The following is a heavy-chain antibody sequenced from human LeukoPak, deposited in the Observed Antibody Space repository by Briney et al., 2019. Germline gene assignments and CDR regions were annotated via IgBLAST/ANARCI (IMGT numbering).Heavy chain of an antibody. Sequence: SETLSLTCAVYGGSFSGYYWSWIRQPPGKGLEWIGEINHSGSTNYNPSLKSRVNISVDTSKNQFSLKLSSVTAADTAVYYCARLGGSYGSGSYYYRDYYYYYMDVWGKGTTVTISS. D-gene: IGHD3-10*01. CDR1: GGSFSGYY. V-gene: IGHV4-34*01. J-gene: IGHJ6*03. CDR2: INHSGST. CDR3: ARLGGSYGSGSYYYRDYYYYYMDV.